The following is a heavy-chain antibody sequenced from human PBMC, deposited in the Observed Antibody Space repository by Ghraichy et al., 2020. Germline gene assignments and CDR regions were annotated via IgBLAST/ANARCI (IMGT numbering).Heavy chain of an antibody. CDR1: GFTFSTYA. CDR2: LRGSGDST. D-gene: IGHD2/OR15-2a*01. CDR3: AKGRSTTNHYDY. Sequence: GGSLRLSCAASGFTFSTYAMSWVRQAPGKGLEWVSALRGSGDSTYYADSVTGRFTISRDNSKNTLYLQMNILSVEDTAVYFCAKGRSTTNHYDYWGQGTLVTVSS. J-gene: IGHJ4*02. V-gene: IGHV3-23*01.